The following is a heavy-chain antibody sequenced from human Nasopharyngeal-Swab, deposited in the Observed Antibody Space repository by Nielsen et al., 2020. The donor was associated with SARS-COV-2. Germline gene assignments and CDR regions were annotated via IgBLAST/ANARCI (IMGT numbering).Heavy chain of an antibody. CDR1: GFTFDDYA. CDR3: ANDNFSVSRSPEVFYGMDV. CDR2: IRGNSGNI. V-gene: IGHV3-9*01. D-gene: IGHD3-10*01. J-gene: IGHJ6*02. Sequence: SLKISCAASGFTFDDYAMHWVRQAQGKGLEWGAGIRGNSGNIAYAESEKGRFTISRDNAKNSLYLQVNSLRVEDTALYFCANDNFSVSRSPEVFYGMDVWGQGTTVTVSS.